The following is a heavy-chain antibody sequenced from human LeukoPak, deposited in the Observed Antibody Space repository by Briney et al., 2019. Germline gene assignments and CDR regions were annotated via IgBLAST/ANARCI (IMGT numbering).Heavy chain of an antibody. Sequence: ASVKVSCKASGYTFTGYYMHWVRQAPGQGLEWMGWINPNSGGTNYAQKFQGRVTLTRDTSISTACMELSRLRSDDTAVYYCVRAGRFHIVVVIAEQNDAFDIWGQGTMVTVSS. CDR3: VRAGRFHIVVVIAEQNDAFDI. J-gene: IGHJ3*02. CDR1: GYTFTGYY. V-gene: IGHV1-2*02. CDR2: INPNSGGT. D-gene: IGHD2-21*01.